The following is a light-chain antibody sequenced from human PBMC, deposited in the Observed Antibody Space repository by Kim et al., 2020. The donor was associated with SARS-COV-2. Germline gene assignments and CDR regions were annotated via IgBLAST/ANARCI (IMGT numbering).Light chain of an antibody. Sequence: SYELTQPPSVSVSPGQTASITCSGDKLGNKYACWYQQKPGQSPLLVMYQDDKRPSGVPERFSGFNSGNTATLTISGTQAMDEADYYCQAWDNNAAVFGGGTQLTVL. J-gene: IGLJ3*02. CDR3: QAWDNNAAV. V-gene: IGLV3-1*01. CDR1: KLGNKY. CDR2: QDD.